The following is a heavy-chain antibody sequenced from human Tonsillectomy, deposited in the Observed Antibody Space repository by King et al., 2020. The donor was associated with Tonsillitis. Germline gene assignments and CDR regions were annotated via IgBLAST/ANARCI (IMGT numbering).Heavy chain of an antibody. CDR3: ARDYGQLDYFDY. Sequence: QLQESGPGLVKPSETLSLTCTVSGGSISSYYWSWIRRPPGKGLEWIGYIYYSGSTNYNPSLKSRVTISVDTSKNQFSLKLSSVTAADTAVYYCARDYGQLDYFDYWGQGTLVTVSS. CDR2: IYYSGST. D-gene: IGHD6-13*01. J-gene: IGHJ4*02. V-gene: IGHV4-59*01. CDR1: GGSISSYY.